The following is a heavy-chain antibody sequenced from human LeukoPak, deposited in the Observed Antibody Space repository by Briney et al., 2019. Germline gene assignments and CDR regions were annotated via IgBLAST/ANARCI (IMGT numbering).Heavy chain of an antibody. J-gene: IGHJ5*02. CDR2: IYYSGST. CDR3: ARSRRVSNWFDP. CDR1: GGSISSYY. V-gene: IGHV4-59*01. Sequence: SETLSLTCTVSGGSISSYYWIWLRQPPGKGLEWIGYIYYSGSTNYNPSLKSRVTISVDTSKNQFSLKLSSVTAADTAVYYCARSRRVSNWFDPWGQGTLVTVSS.